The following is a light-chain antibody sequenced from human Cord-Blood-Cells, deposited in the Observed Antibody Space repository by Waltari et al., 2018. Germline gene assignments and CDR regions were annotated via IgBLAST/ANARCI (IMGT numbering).Light chain of an antibody. J-gene: IGLJ3*02. V-gene: IGLV2-14*01. Sequence: QSALTPPASVSRSPGQSITISCTGTSSDVGGYNYVPWYQQHPGKAPKLMIYDVSKRPSGVSNRFSGSKSGNTASLTISGLQAEDEADYYCSSYTSSSTRVFGGGTKLTVL. CDR3: SSYTSSSTRV. CDR1: SSDVGGYNY. CDR2: DVS.